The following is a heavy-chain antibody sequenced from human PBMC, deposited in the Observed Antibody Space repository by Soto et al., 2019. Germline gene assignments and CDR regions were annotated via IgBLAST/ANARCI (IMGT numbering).Heavy chain of an antibody. Sequence: VGSLRLSCAASGFTFSSYGMHWVRQAPGKGLEWVAVIWYDGSNKYYADSVKGRFTISRDNSKNTLYLQMNSLRAEDTAVYYCARDLGGAYYDILTGYYQTPWNYYGMDVWGQGTTVTVSS. D-gene: IGHD3-9*01. CDR2: IWYDGSNK. CDR1: GFTFSSYG. V-gene: IGHV3-33*01. CDR3: ARDLGGAYYDILTGYYQTPWNYYGMDV. J-gene: IGHJ6*02.